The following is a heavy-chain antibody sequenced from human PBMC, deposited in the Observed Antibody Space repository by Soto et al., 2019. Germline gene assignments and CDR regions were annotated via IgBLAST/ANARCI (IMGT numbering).Heavy chain of an antibody. CDR1: GYTFTSYG. CDR3: ASDGIYYDSSVPLKPPTSTHKDY. D-gene: IGHD3-22*01. CDR2: ISAYNGNT. J-gene: IGHJ4*02. Sequence: DSVKVSCKASGYTFTSYGISWVRQAPGQGLEWMGWISAYNGNTNYAQKLQGRVTMTTDTSTSTAYMELRSLRSDDTAVYYCASDGIYYDSSVPLKPPTSTHKDYWGQGTLVTVSS. V-gene: IGHV1-18*01.